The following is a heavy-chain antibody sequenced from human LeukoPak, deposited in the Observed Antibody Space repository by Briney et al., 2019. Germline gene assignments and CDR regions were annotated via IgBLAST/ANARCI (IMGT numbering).Heavy chain of an antibody. J-gene: IGHJ4*02. Sequence: GGSLRLSCAASGFTFSSYEMNWVHQAPGKGLEWVSYISSSGSTIYYADSVKGRFTISRDNAKNSLYLQMNSLRAEDTAVYYCARDEVGAFDYWGQGTLVTVSS. V-gene: IGHV3-48*03. CDR3: ARDEVGAFDY. CDR2: ISSSGSTI. CDR1: GFTFSSYE. D-gene: IGHD1-26*01.